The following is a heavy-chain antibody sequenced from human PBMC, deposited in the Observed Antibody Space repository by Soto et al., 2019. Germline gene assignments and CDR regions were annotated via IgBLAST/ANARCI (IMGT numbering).Heavy chain of an antibody. J-gene: IGHJ4*02. Sequence: QVQLQQWGAGLLKPSETLSLTCAVYGGSFSGYYWTWFRQPPGKGLEWIGEISPSGTTKYIPSLKSRVTFSAQTSKNQFSLKVASVTAADTAVYYGVTSLWFGTQPEIWGQGALVTVSS. CDR2: ISPSGTT. V-gene: IGHV4-34*01. CDR3: VTSLWFGTQPEI. D-gene: IGHD3-10*01. CDR1: GGSFSGYY.